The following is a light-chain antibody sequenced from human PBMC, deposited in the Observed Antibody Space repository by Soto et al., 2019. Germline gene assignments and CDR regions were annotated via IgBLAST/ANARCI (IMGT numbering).Light chain of an antibody. Sequence: MLKQSPGTLSLTPGERATLSCRASQSVSSSYLAWYQQKPGQAPRLLIYGASSRATGIPDRFSGSGSGTDFTLTISRLEPEDFAVYYCQQYGSSPSITFGQGRRLEIK. CDR2: GAS. CDR1: QSVSSSY. V-gene: IGKV3-20*01. CDR3: QQYGSSPSIT. J-gene: IGKJ5*01.